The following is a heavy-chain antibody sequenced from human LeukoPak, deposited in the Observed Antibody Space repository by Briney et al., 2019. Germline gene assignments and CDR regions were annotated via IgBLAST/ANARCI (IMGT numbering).Heavy chain of an antibody. CDR1: GYTLTELS. V-gene: IGHV1-24*01. J-gene: IGHJ6*02. D-gene: IGHD6-25*01. CDR2: FDPEDGET. Sequence: ASVKVSCKVSGYTLTELSMHWVRQAPGKGPEWMGGFDPEDGETIYAQKFQGRVTMTEDTSTDTAYMELSSLRSEDTAVYYCATGGVSAASGKPGYYYYYGMDVWGQGTTVTVSS. CDR3: ATGGVSAASGKPGYYYYYGMDV.